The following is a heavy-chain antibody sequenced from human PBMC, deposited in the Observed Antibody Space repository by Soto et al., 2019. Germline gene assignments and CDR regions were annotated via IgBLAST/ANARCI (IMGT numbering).Heavy chain of an antibody. CDR3: AHKAVPYFYASGRSDWFDP. D-gene: IGHD3-10*01. V-gene: IGHV2-5*02. Sequence: SGPTLVNPTQTLTLTCTFSGFSLSTSGVGVGWIRQAPGKALEWLALIYWDDDKRYNPSLKSRVTITKDTSKNQVVLTMTNMDPVDPGTYYCAHKAVPYFYASGRSDWFDPWGQ. CDR1: GFSLSTSGVG. CDR2: IYWDDDK. J-gene: IGHJ5*02.